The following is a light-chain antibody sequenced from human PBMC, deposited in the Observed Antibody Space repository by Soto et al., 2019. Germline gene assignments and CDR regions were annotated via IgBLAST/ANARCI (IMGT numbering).Light chain of an antibody. J-gene: IGKJ4*01. CDR2: KAS. CDR3: QQYNTYPLT. CDR1: QSISTW. V-gene: IGKV1-5*03. Sequence: DIQMTQSPSTLSASVRDRDTITCRASQSISTWLAWYQQKPGKAPKLLIYKASSLEGGVPSRFGGSGSGTLFNITISSLHPDDFATYYCQQYNTYPLTFGGGTKVDIK.